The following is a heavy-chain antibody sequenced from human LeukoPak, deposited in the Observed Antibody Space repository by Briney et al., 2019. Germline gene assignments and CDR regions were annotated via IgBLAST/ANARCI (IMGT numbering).Heavy chain of an antibody. D-gene: IGHD5-12*01. V-gene: IGHV1-18*01. Sequence: ASVKVSCKASGYTFTSYGISWVRQAPGQGLEWMGWISAYNGNTNYAQKLQGRVTMTEDTSTDTAYMELSSLRSEDTAVYYCATGYSGYDSFDYWGQGTLVTVSS. CDR3: ATGYSGYDSFDY. CDR1: GYTFTSYG. CDR2: ISAYNGNT. J-gene: IGHJ4*02.